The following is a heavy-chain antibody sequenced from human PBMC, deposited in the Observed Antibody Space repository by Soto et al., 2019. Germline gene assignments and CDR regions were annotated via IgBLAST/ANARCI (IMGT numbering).Heavy chain of an antibody. Sequence: GGSLRLSCAASGFTFSSYAMSWVRQAPGKGLEWVSAISGSGGSTYYADSVKGRFTISRDNSKNTLYLQMNSLRAEDTAVYYCASNGRAYYDSSGYIGYWGQGTLVTVSS. CDR2: ISGSGGST. CDR1: GFTFSSYA. J-gene: IGHJ4*02. V-gene: IGHV3-23*01. D-gene: IGHD3-22*01. CDR3: ASNGRAYYDSSGYIGY.